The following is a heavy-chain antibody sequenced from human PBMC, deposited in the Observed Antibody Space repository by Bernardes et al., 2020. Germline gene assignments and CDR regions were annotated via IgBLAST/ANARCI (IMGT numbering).Heavy chain of an antibody. J-gene: IGHJ4*01. CDR3: ARYLRPQYYFDY. Sequence: SETLSLTCTVSGGSISSGGYYCSWIRQLPGKGLEWIWYIFYTGSTNHNPSLTSRFTMSVDTSKNHFSLRLSSVTAADTAVYYCARYLRPQYYFDYWGQGALVTVSS. D-gene: IGHD3-10*02. V-gene: IGHV4-31*03. CDR2: IFYTGST. CDR1: GGSISSGGYY.